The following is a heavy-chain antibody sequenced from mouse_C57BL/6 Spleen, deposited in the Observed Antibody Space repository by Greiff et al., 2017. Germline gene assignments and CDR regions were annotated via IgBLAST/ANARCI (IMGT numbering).Heavy chain of an antibody. CDR1: GFTFSSYG. Sequence: EVQGVESGGDLVKPGGSLKLSCAASGFTFSSYGMSWVRQTPDKRLEWVATISSGGSYTYYPDSVKGRFTISRDNAKNTLYLQMSSLKSEDTAMYYCARDRDYGSTFDYWGQGTTLTVSS. J-gene: IGHJ2*01. CDR2: ISSGGSYT. V-gene: IGHV5-6*01. D-gene: IGHD1-1*01. CDR3: ARDRDYGSTFDY.